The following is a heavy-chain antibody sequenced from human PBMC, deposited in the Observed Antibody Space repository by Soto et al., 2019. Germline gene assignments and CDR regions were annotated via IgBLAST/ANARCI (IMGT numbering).Heavy chain of an antibody. Sequence: ESGGGVVQPGRSLRLSCAASGFTFSSYAMHWVRQAPGKGLEWVAVISYDGSNKYYADSVKGRFTISRDNSKNTLYLQMNSLRAEDTAVYYCARDKGTEAFDIWGQGTMVTVSS. CDR2: ISYDGSNK. J-gene: IGHJ3*02. D-gene: IGHD1-1*01. V-gene: IGHV3-30-3*01. CDR3: ARDKGTEAFDI. CDR1: GFTFSSYA.